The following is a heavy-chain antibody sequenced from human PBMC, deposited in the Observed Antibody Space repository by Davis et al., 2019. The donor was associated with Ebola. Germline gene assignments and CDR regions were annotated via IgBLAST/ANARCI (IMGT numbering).Heavy chain of an antibody. Sequence: PGGSLRLSCAASGFTFSSYAMHWVRQAPGKGLEWVAVISYDGSNKYYADSVKGRFTISRDNSKNTLYLQMNSLRAEDTAVYYCARDLTIFGVGSLDYWGQGTLVTVSS. CDR3: ARDLTIFGVGSLDY. J-gene: IGHJ4*02. V-gene: IGHV3-30-3*01. CDR1: GFTFSSYA. D-gene: IGHD3-3*01. CDR2: ISYDGSNK.